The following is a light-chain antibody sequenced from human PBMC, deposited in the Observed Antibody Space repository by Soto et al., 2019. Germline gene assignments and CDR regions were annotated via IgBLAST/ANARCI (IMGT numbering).Light chain of an antibody. V-gene: IGKV3-20*01. CDR2: ETS. CDR3: QLYRNSLYT. CDR1: QSVSSSY. J-gene: IGKJ2*01. Sequence: EVVLTQSPGTLSLSRGERATLSCRASQSVSSSYLAWYQQKPGQAPRPLIYETSTRATGIPDRFSGSGSGADFTLTISRLEPEDFAVYYCQLYRNSLYTFGQGTNLEIK.